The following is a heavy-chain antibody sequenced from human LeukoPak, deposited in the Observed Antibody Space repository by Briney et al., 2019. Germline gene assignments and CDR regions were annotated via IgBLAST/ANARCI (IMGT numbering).Heavy chain of an antibody. CDR2: INPSGGST. D-gene: IGHD1-26*01. CDR3: ARAHYPRHARWVFDY. Sequence: ASVKESCKASGYTFTSYYMHWVRQAPGQGLGWMGIINPSGGSTSYAQKFQGRVTMTRDTSTSTVYMELSSLRSEDTAVYYCARAHYPRHARWVFDYWGQGTLVTVSS. V-gene: IGHV1-46*03. CDR1: GYTFTSYY. J-gene: IGHJ4*02.